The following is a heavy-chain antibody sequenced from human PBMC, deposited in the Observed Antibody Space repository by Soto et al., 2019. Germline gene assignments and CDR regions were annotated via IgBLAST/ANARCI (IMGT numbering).Heavy chain of an antibody. CDR3: ARDAVVPAAEIDNWFDP. CDR1: GFTFSSYS. Sequence: GGSLRLSCAASGFTFSSYSINWVRQAPGKGLEWVSSISSSSSYIYYADSVKGRFTISRDNAKNSLYLQMNSLRAEDTAVYYCARDAVVPAAEIDNWFDPWGQGTLVTVSS. D-gene: IGHD2-2*01. CDR2: ISSSSSYI. V-gene: IGHV3-21*01. J-gene: IGHJ5*02.